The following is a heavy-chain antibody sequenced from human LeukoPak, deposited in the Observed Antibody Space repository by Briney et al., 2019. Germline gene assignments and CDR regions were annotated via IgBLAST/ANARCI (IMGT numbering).Heavy chain of an antibody. J-gene: IGHJ6*03. V-gene: IGHV1-69*01. CDR1: GGTFSSYA. CDR2: IIPIFGTA. Sequence: SVKVSCKASGGTFSSYAISWVRQAPGQGLEWMGEIIPIFGTANYAQKFQGRVMITADESTSTAYMELSSLRSEDTAVYYCARGENGVIYYYYYMDVWGKGTTVTVSS. D-gene: IGHD4-17*01. CDR3: ARGENGVIYYYYYMDV.